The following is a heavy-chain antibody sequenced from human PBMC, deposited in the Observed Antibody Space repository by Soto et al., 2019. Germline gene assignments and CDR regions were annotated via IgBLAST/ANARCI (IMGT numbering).Heavy chain of an antibody. CDR1: GFTFSSYS. D-gene: IGHD2-2*01. J-gene: IGHJ4*02. CDR3: ADLSRYCTSSNCD. Sequence: DVRLLESGGGLVQPGGSLRLSCAASGFTFSSYSMSWVRQAPGKGLEWVSTIGTSASTYYGDSVRGRFTISRDNSRNTLYLQMNSLLAEDTAVYYCADLSRYCTSSNCDWGQGPLVTVSS. CDR2: IGTSAST. V-gene: IGHV3-23*01.